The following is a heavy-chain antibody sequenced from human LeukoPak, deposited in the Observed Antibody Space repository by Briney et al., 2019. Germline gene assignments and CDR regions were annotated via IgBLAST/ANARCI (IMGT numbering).Heavy chain of an antibody. Sequence: ASVKVSCKASGYTFTSYYMHWVRQAPGQGLEWMGWMNPNSGNTGYAQKFQGRVTMTRNTSISTAYMELSSLRSEDTAVYYCARALSPGIAAAGIWGQGTMVTVSS. J-gene: IGHJ3*02. CDR1: GYTFTSYY. CDR3: ARALSPGIAAAGI. CDR2: MNPNSGNT. D-gene: IGHD6-13*01. V-gene: IGHV1-8*02.